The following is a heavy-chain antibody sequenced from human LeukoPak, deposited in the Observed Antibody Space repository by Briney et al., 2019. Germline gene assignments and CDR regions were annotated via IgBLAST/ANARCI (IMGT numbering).Heavy chain of an antibody. D-gene: IGHD3-22*01. J-gene: IGHJ4*02. CDR3: ARESYYDSSGYYRSGKLYDY. CDR1: GDTFTSYG. V-gene: IGHV1-18*01. CDR2: ISAYNGNT. Sequence: ASVKVSCKASGDTFTSYGISWVRQAPGQGLEWMGWISAYNGNTNYAQKLQGRVTMTTDTSTSTAYMELRSLRSDDTAVYYCARESYYDSSGYYRSGKLYDYWGQGTLVTVSS.